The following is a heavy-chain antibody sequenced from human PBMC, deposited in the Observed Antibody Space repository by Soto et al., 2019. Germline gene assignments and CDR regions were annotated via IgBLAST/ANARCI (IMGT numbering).Heavy chain of an antibody. D-gene: IGHD3-3*01. V-gene: IGHV3-23*01. J-gene: IGHJ3*02. CDR3: AKDGGYYDCWSRDDAFEI. Sequence: PVGSLRLSCASSECAFSSYAMSCVRHSPGKWLEWVSAISGSGGSTYYADSVKGRFTISRDNSKNTLYLQMNSLRAEDTAVYYCAKDGGYYDCWSRDDAFEILGQGTMDNVS. CDR2: ISGSGGST. CDR1: ECAFSSYA.